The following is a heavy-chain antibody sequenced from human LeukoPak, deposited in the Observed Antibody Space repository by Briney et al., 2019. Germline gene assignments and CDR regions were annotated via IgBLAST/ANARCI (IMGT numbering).Heavy chain of an antibody. CDR2: ISAYNGNT. Sequence: GASVKVSCKASVYTFTSYGISWVRQAPGQGLEWMGWISAYNGNTNYAQKLQGRVTMTTDTSTSTAYMELRSLRSDDTAVYYCARDFPTYCSGGSCTDYWGQGTLVTVSS. V-gene: IGHV1-18*01. D-gene: IGHD2-15*01. J-gene: IGHJ4*02. CDR1: VYTFTSYG. CDR3: ARDFPTYCSGGSCTDY.